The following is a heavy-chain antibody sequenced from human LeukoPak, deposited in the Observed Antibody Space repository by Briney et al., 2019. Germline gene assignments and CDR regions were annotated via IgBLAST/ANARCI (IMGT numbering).Heavy chain of an antibody. Sequence: KTSQTLSLTCVLSGDSGSSNIATWNWIRQSRSRGLEWLGRTYYRSQWYYDYAVSVRSRITINPDTSKNQFSLQLSSVTPEDTAVYFCARERSSWYYLDYWGQGMLVTVSS. CDR2: TYYRSQWYY. CDR1: GDSGSSNIAT. CDR3: ARERSSWYYLDY. D-gene: IGHD6-13*01. V-gene: IGHV6-1*01. J-gene: IGHJ4*02.